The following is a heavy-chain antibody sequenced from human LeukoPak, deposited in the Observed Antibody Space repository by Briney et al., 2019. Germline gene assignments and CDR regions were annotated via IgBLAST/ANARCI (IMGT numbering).Heavy chain of an antibody. J-gene: IGHJ4*03. CDR1: GFTFSSYW. Sequence: GGSLRLSCAASGFTFSSYWMHWVRQAPGKGLVWVSRINSDGSSTSYADSVKGRFTISRDNAKNTLYLQMNSLRAEDTAVYYCARASGSYYLPFDYWGQGTTVTVSS. V-gene: IGHV3-74*01. CDR2: INSDGSST. D-gene: IGHD3-10*01. CDR3: ARASGSYYLPFDY.